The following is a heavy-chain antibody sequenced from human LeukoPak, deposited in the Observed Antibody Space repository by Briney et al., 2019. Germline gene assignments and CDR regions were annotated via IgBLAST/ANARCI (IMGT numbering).Heavy chain of an antibody. CDR1: GFTFSSYA. D-gene: IGHD4-23*01. J-gene: IGHJ4*02. Sequence: GGSLRLSCAASGFTFSSYAMHWVRQAPGKGLEWVAVISYDRSLKYYADSVRGRFTISSDNYKNTLYLQMNSLRVEDTAVYYCARDPTAVANLPQYYLDYWGQGILVTVSS. CDR3: ARDPTAVANLPQYYLDY. V-gene: IGHV3-30*04. CDR2: ISYDRSLK.